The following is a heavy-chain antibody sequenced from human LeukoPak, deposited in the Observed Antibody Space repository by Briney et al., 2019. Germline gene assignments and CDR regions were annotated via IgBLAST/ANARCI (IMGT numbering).Heavy chain of an antibody. CDR3: AREGSSYCGGDCYSAEYFQH. CDR2: IIPIFGTA. CDR1: GGTFSSYA. J-gene: IGHJ1*01. D-gene: IGHD2-21*02. V-gene: IGHV1-69*06. Sequence: SVKVSCKASGGTFSSYAISWVRQAPGQGLEWMGGIIPIFGTANYAQKFQGRVTITADKSTSTAYMELSSLRSEDTAVYYCAREGSSYCGGDCYSAEYFQHWGQGTLVTVSS.